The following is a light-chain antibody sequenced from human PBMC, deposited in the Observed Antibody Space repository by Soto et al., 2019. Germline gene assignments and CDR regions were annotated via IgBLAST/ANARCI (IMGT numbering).Light chain of an antibody. CDR3: QQYDSSPRT. CDR1: QSVSSRS. CDR2: GAS. V-gene: IGKV3-20*01. J-gene: IGKJ1*01. Sequence: EIVLTQSPATLSLSPGERATLSCRASQSVSSRSLAWYQQKPGQAPGLLISGASSRAADIPDRFSGSGSGTDFTLTINRLEPEDFAVYYCQQYDSSPRTFGQGTKVDIK.